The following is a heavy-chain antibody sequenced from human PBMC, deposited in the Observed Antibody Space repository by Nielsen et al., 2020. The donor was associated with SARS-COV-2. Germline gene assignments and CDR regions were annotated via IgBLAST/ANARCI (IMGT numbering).Heavy chain of an antibody. CDR1: GFTFSSYS. CDR2: ISSSSSTI. Sequence: GGSLRLSCAASGFTFSSYSMNWVRQAPGKGLEWVSYISSSSSTIYYADSVKGRFTISRDNAKNSLYLQMNSLRSEDTAVYYCAAEDLHSVWGYWGQGTLVTVSS. V-gene: IGHV3-48*01. CDR3: AAEDLHSVWGY. J-gene: IGHJ4*02. D-gene: IGHD5/OR15-5a*01.